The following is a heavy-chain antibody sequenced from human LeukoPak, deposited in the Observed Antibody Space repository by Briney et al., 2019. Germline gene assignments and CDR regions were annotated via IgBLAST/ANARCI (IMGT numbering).Heavy chain of an antibody. J-gene: IGHJ4*02. D-gene: IGHD3-22*01. V-gene: IGHV2-5*01. CDR3: AHRRDGDYYDSSGYYYYFDY. CDR2: IYWNDDK. CDR1: GFSLSTSGVG. Sequence: SGPTLVKPPQPLTLTCTFSGFSLSTSGVGVGWIRQPPVKALEWLALIYWNDDKRYNPSLKSRLTITKDTSKNQVVLTMTNMDPVDTATYYCAHRRDGDYYDSSGYYYYFDYWGQGTLVTVSS.